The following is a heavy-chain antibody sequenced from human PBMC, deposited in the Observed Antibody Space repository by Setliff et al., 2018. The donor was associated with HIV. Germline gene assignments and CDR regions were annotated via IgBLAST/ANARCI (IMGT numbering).Heavy chain of an antibody. CDR1: GGSISSHY. D-gene: IGHD7-27*01. CDR3: ARQGRPGDFDS. Sequence: PSETLSLTCTVSGGSISSHYWSWIRQPPGKGLEWIGHIYTSGSTNYNPSLKSRVTMSVGTSKNQFSLKLRAVTAADSAVYYCARQGRPGDFDSWGQGTLVTVSS. J-gene: IGHJ4*02. V-gene: IGHV4-59*08. CDR2: IYTSGST.